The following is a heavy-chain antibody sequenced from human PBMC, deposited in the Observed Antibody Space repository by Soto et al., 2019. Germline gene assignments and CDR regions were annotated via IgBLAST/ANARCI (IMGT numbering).Heavy chain of an antibody. CDR3: ARHVRRPQYCTNGVCYMGYYYYYMDV. V-gene: IGHV5-51*01. D-gene: IGHD2-8*01. CDR2: IYPGDSDT. CDR1: GYSFTSYW. Sequence: PGESLKISCKGSGYSFTSYWIGWVRQMPGKGLEWMGIIYPGDSDTRYSPSFQGQVTISADKSISTAYLQWSSLKASDTAMYYCARHVRRPQYCTNGVCYMGYYYYYMDVWGKGTTVTVSS. J-gene: IGHJ6*03.